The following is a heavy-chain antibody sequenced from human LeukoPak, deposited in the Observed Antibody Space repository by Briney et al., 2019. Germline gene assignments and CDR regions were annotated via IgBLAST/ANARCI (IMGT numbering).Heavy chain of an antibody. J-gene: IGHJ4*02. V-gene: IGHV3-23*01. CDR3: ARESSGWNSYGYSFDY. CDR2: ISGSGGST. CDR1: GFTFSSYG. Sequence: PGGTLRLSCAASGFTFSSYGMSWVRQAPGKGLEWVSAISGSGGSTYYADSVKGRFTISRDNAKNSLYLQMNSLRAEDTAVYYCARESSGWNSYGYSFDYWGQGTLVTVSS. D-gene: IGHD5-18*01.